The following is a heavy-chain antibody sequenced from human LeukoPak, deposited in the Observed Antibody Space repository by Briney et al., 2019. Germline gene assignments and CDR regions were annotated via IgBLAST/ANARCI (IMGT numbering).Heavy chain of an antibody. CDR3: ARGTQSPVSGYFDF. CDR2: IKKDGSEK. D-gene: IGHD3-10*01. CDR1: GFTFNSYW. J-gene: IGHJ4*02. Sequence: SGGSLRLSCAASGFTFNSYWMSWVRQAPGKGLEWVANIKKDGSEKNYVDSVKGRFTISRDNAKNSLYLQMDSLRAEDTAVYYCARGTQSPVSGYFDFWGQGTLVTVSS. V-gene: IGHV3-7*01.